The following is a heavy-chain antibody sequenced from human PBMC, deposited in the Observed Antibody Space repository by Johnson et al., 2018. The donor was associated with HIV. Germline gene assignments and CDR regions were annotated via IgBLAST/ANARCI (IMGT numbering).Heavy chain of an antibody. CDR2: INWNGGST. CDR3: AREEPRDNDAFDI. V-gene: IGHV3-20*04. D-gene: IGHD1-1*01. Sequence: VQLVESGGGVLRPGGSLRLSCEGFGFIFDDYDLSWVRQAPGKGLEWVSGINWNGGSTGYEDSVKGRFTISRDNAKNSLYLQMNSLRAEDTALYYCAREEPRDNDAFDIWGQGTMVTVSS. J-gene: IGHJ3*02. CDR1: GFIFDDYD.